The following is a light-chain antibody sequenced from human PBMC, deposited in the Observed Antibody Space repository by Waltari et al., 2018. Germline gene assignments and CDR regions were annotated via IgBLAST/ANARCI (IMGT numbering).Light chain of an antibody. J-gene: IGLJ2*01. CDR2: DDD. V-gene: IGLV3-21*04. CDR3: QLWDADHARPV. Sequence: SYELTQPPSVSVAPGKTATILCEAKRIGDRPVHWLQQRPGQAPLLVIHDDDDRPSGIPGRFSGSNSGNTATLTIRGVEAGDEADYYCQLWDADHARPVFGGGTKLTVL. CDR1: RIGDRP.